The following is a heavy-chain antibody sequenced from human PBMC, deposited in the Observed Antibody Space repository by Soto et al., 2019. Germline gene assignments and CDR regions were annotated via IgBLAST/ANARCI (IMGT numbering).Heavy chain of an antibody. D-gene: IGHD3-3*01. Sequence: GASVKVSCKASGYTFTSYDINWVQQATGQGLEWMGWMNPNSGNTGYAQKFQSRVTMTRNTSISTAYMELSSLRSEDTAVYYCARGLGTYYDFWSGYYIPGTYYYYYGMDVWGQGTTVTVSS. CDR1: GYTFTSYD. V-gene: IGHV1-8*01. J-gene: IGHJ6*02. CDR2: MNPNSGNT. CDR3: ARGLGTYYDFWSGYYIPGTYYYYYGMDV.